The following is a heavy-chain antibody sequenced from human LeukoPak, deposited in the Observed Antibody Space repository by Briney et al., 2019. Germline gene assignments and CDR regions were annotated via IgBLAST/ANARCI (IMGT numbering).Heavy chain of an antibody. J-gene: IGHJ1*01. D-gene: IGHD3-10*01. CDR3: AGSSINILAQH. V-gene: IGHV3-66*01. CDR2: IYSGGNT. Sequence: PGGSLRLSCAASGFIVSNNYMSWVRQAPGKGLEWVSVIYSGGNTYYADSVKGRFAISRDNSKTTLYLQMNNWRAEDTVLYYCAGSSINILAQHWGQGTLVTVSS. CDR1: GFIVSNNY.